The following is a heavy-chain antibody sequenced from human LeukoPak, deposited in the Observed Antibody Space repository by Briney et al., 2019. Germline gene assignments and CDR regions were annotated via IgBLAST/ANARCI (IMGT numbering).Heavy chain of an antibody. CDR3: ARATFDSRGYYYEGEY. D-gene: IGHD3-22*01. CDR1: GGSLSGYY. Sequence: SETLSLTCAVYGGSLSGYYWNWIRQSPGKGLEWIGEINHSGSTNYNPSLKSRVTISVDTSKNQFSLKLSSVTAADTAVYYCARATFDSRGYYYEGEYWGQGTLVTVSS. J-gene: IGHJ4*02. CDR2: INHSGST. V-gene: IGHV4-34*01.